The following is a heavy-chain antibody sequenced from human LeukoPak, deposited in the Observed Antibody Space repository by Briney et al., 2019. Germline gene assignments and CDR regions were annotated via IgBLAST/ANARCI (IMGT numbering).Heavy chain of an antibody. D-gene: IGHD3-10*01. CDR3: ARGGDDHYYYYYMDV. J-gene: IGHJ6*03. V-gene: IGHV1-69*05. CDR1: VGTFSSYA. CDR2: IIPLFGTA. Sequence: SVNVSFMSSVGTFSSYAISWVGPAPGRGGAGLGGIIPLFGTANSAQKFQGRVTITTDEYTSTANMELSNLRSEDTAVYYCARGGDDHYYYYYMDVWGKGTTVTVSS.